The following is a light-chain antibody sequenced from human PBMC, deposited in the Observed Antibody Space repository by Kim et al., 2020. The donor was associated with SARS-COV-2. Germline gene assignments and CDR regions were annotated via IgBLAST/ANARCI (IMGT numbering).Light chain of an antibody. CDR3: QKYNSAPWT. CDR2: AAS. V-gene: IGKV1-27*01. CDR1: QGISND. J-gene: IGKJ1*01. Sequence: ASVGDRVTIACRASQGISNDLAWYQQKPGKAPKLLIHAASALQSGVPSRFGGSGSGTDFTLTITRLQPEDVATYYCQKYNSAPWTFGQGTKVEIK.